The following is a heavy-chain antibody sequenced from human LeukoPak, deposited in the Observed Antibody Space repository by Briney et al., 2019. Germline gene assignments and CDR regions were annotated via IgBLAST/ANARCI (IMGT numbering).Heavy chain of an antibody. Sequence: TSETLSLTCTVSGGSISSYYWSWIRQPAGKGLEWIGRIYTSGSTNYNPSLKSRVTMSVDTSKNRFSLKLSSVTAADTAVYYCAAEGDYSSSWYGEDYFDYWGQGTLVTVSS. D-gene: IGHD6-13*01. CDR1: GGSISSYY. V-gene: IGHV4-4*07. CDR3: AAEGDYSSSWYGEDYFDY. J-gene: IGHJ4*02. CDR2: IYTSGST.